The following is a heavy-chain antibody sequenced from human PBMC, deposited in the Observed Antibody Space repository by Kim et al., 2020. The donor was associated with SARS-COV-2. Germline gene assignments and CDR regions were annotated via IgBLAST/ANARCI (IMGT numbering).Heavy chain of an antibody. J-gene: IGHJ4*02. CDR2: ISWDGGST. D-gene: IGHD6-13*01. V-gene: IGHV3-43*01. CDR1: GFTFDDYT. Sequence: GGSLRLSCAASGFTFDDYTMHWVRQAPGKGLEWVSLISWDGGSTYYADSVKGRFTISRDNSKNSLYLQMNSLRTEDTALYYCAKDAGYSSSWSDYWGQGTLVTVSS. CDR3: AKDAGYSSSWSDY.